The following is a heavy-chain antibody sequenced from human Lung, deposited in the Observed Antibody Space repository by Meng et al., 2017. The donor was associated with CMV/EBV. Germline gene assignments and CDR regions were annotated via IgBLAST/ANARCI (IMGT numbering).Heavy chain of an antibody. CDR2: IYSDGYT. J-gene: IGHJ6*02. Sequence: XXAASGIIVRNNYMSWVRQAPGKGLEWVSVIYSDGYTYYADSVKGRFTISRDNSKDTLYLQMNSLRAEDTAVYYCAREEYCSSTTCSSDYYYGMDVXGQGXTVTVSS. V-gene: IGHV3-53*01. CDR1: GIIVRNNY. CDR3: AREEYCSSTTCSSDYYYGMDV. D-gene: IGHD2-2*01.